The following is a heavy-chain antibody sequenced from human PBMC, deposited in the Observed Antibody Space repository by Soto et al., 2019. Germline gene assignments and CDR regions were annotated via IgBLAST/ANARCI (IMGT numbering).Heavy chain of an antibody. CDR1: GFTFSSYG. V-gene: IGHV3-30*18. CDR3: AKDLGYCSSTSCYGRSY. CDR2: TSYDGSNK. Sequence: PGGSLILSCAASGFTFSSYGMHWVRQAPGKGLEWVAVTSYDGSNKYYADSVKGRFTISRDNSKNTLYLQMNSLRAEDTAVYYCAKDLGYCSSTSCYGRSYWGQGTLVTSPQ. D-gene: IGHD2-2*01. J-gene: IGHJ4*02.